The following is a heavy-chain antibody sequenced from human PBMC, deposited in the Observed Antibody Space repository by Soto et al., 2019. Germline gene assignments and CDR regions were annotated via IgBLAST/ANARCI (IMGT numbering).Heavy chain of an antibody. CDR1: GFTFSSYA. Sequence: LRLSCAASGFTFSSYAMHWVRQAPGKGLEWVAVISYDGSNKYYADSVKGRFTISRDNSKNTLYLQMNSLRAEDTAVYYCARESCGGECYLYYYGMDVWGQGTTVTVYS. D-gene: IGHD2-21*01. J-gene: IGHJ6*02. CDR3: ARESCGGECYLYYYGMDV. CDR2: ISYDGSNK. V-gene: IGHV3-30-3*01.